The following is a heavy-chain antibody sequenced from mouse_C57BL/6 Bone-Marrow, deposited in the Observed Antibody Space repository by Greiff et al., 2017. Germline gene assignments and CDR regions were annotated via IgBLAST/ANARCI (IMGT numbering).Heavy chain of an antibody. D-gene: IGHD1-1*01. CDR1: GYAFSSSW. V-gene: IGHV1-82*01. CDR2: IYPGDGDT. J-gene: IGHJ4*01. Sequence: VQLQQPGPELVKPGASVKISCKASGYAFSSSWMNWVKQRPGQGLEWIGRIYPGDGDTNYNGKFKGKATLTADNSSSTAYMQLSSLTSEDSVVYFCARSPITTVVAPYAMDDWGQGTSVTVSS. CDR3: ARSPITTVVAPYAMDD.